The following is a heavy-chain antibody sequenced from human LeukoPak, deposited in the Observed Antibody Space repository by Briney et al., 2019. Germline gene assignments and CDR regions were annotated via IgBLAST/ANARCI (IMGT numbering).Heavy chain of an antibody. J-gene: IGHJ4*02. CDR2: INGDGSDI. CDR1: GLTFRNYW. Sequence: GGSLGLSCAVSGLTFRNYWMHWVRQAPGKGLVWVSRINGDGSDISYADSVKGRFTISRDNAKNTLSLQMNSLTDDDTALYYCTGGFGHNWSPFENWGQGTLVTVSS. D-gene: IGHD1-1*01. CDR3: TGGFGHNWSPFEN. V-gene: IGHV3-74*01.